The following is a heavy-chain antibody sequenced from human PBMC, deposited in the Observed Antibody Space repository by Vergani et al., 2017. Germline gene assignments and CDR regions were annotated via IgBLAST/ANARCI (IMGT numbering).Heavy chain of an antibody. CDR1: GDSVSSNSAA. CDR3: ARDRSIAAAEDYAFDI. D-gene: IGHD6-13*01. Sequence: QVKLPQSGPGLVKPSQTLSLTCAISGDSVSSNSAAWNWIRQSPSRGLEWLGSTYYRSKWSNDYAVSVKSRITIKPDTSKNQFSLQLNSVTPEDTAVYYCARDRSIAAAEDYAFDIWGQGTMVTVSS. CDR2: TYYRSKWSN. V-gene: IGHV6-1*01. J-gene: IGHJ3*02.